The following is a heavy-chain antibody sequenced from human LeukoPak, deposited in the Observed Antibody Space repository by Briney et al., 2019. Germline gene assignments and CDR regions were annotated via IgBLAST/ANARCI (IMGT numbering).Heavy chain of an antibody. J-gene: IGHJ4*02. CDR1: GFTFSSYA. CDR2: ISYDGGNK. V-gene: IGHV3-30-3*01. CDR3: ARDRVAAAGTLDY. Sequence: PGGSLRLSCAASGFTFSSYAMHWVRQAPGKGLEWVAVISYDGGNKYYADSVTGRFTISRDNSKNTLYLQMNSLRPEDTAVFYCARDRVAAAGTLDYWGQGTL. D-gene: IGHD6-13*01.